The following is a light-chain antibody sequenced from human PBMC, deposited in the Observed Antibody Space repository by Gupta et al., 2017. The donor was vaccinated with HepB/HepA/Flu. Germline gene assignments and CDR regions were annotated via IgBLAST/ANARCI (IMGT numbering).Light chain of an antibody. CDR2: GAS. J-gene: IGKJ1*01. V-gene: IGKV3-15*01. CDR3: QQYKNWPPWT. CDR1: QSVSSN. Sequence: EIVLTQSPATLSVSPGESATLSCRASQSVSSNLAWYQQKPGQAPRLLIHGASTSATGIPARFSGSGYGTEFTLTISSRQLEDFAVYYCQQYKNWPPWTFGQGTKVEIK.